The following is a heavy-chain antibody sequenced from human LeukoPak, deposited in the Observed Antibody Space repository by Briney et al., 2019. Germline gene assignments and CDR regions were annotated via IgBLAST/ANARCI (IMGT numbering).Heavy chain of an antibody. CDR2: IWFDGSDK. CDR3: ARDQDGYNLFDY. D-gene: IGHD5-24*01. V-gene: IGHV3-33*01. J-gene: IGHJ4*02. CDR1: GFNFGTHR. Sequence: GGSLRLSCAASGFNFGTHRMHCVRQAPGKWLEWWAIIWFDGSDKYYADSVKGRFTISRDNSKNMLYLEMKRLRTEDTALYYCARDQDGYNLFDYWGQGTLVTVSS.